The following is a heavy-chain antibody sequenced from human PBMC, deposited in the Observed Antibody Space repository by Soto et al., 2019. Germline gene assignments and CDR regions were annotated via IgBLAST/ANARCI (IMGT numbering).Heavy chain of an antibody. Sequence: GGSLRLSCVASGFTLSRYWMSWVRQAPGKGLEWVANINQDGSEKHYVDSVKGRFTISRDNAKNSLFLQMNSLRAEDTALYYCVGSNVASSCGQGTLVTVSS. V-gene: IGHV3-7*01. D-gene: IGHD2-15*01. CDR3: VGSNVASS. CDR2: INQDGSEK. CDR1: GFTLSRYW. J-gene: IGHJ5*02.